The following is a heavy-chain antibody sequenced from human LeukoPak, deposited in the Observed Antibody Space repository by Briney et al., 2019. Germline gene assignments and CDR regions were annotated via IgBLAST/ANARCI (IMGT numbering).Heavy chain of an antibody. CDR1: GGSISTTNW. CDR3: AVSGDGYNYFGY. Sequence: PSETLSLTCGVSGGSISTTNWWSWVRQPPGKGLEWIGEIYHSGNTNYNPSLKSRVTISVDKSKNQFSLKLSSVTAADTAVYYCAVSGDGYNYFGYWGQGTLVTVSS. CDR2: IYHSGNT. J-gene: IGHJ4*02. V-gene: IGHV4-4*02. D-gene: IGHD5-24*01.